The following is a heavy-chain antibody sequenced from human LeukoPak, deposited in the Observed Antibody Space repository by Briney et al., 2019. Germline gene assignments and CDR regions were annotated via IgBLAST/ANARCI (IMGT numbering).Heavy chain of an antibody. CDR1: GYTFTGYY. V-gene: IGHV1-2*06. J-gene: IGHJ4*02. CDR3: ARDSSGWHYFDY. Sequence: ASVKVSCRASGYTFTGYYIHWIRQALGQGLEWMGRINPNSGGTNYAQNFLGRVTMTRDTSTSTACMELSRLRSDDTAVYYCARDSSGWHYFDYWGQGTLVTVSS. D-gene: IGHD6-19*01. CDR2: INPNSGGT.